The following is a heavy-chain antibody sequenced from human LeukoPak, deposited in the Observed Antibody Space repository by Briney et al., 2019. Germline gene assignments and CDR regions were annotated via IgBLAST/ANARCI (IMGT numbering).Heavy chain of an antibody. CDR1: GFTFSAYA. J-gene: IGHJ1*01. Sequence: PGGSLRLSCTASGFTFSAYAMHWVRQAPGKGLGWVAVISYGETNYYYAESVKGRFSISRDDSKNTLVLQMNSLTTEDTGVYYCARARTGSYYSTFEHWGPGTLVSVSS. V-gene: IGHV3-30*04. D-gene: IGHD3-10*01. CDR2: ISYGETNY. CDR3: ARARTGSYYSTFEH.